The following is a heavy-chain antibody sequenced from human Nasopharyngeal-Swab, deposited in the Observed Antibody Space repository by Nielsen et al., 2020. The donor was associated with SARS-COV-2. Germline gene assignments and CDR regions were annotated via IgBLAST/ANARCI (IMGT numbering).Heavy chain of an antibody. Sequence: SETLSLTCAVVGGSFSNYYWTWIRQPPGKELEWIGEFKYGGSSNYNPSLKSRVTMSLDTSRHQFSLELSSVPAADTAVYYCARGAPSSYWFDPWGQGTLVTVSS. J-gene: IGHJ5*02. CDR1: GGSFSNYY. CDR2: FKYGGSS. V-gene: IGHV4-34*01. CDR3: ARGAPSSYWFDP.